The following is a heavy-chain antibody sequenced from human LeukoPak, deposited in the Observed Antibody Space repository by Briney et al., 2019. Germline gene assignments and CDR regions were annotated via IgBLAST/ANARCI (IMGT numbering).Heavy chain of an antibody. D-gene: IGHD3-10*01. V-gene: IGHV4-4*02. J-gene: IGHJ3*02. Sequence: SGTLSLTCAVSGGSISSSNWWSWVRQAPGKGLEWIGEIWHSGNTNYNPSLKSRVTMSVDKSKNQFSLKLGSVTAADTAVYYCARTPIWFGVTDAFDIWGQGTMVTVSS. CDR2: IWHSGNT. CDR1: GGSISSSNW. CDR3: ARTPIWFGVTDAFDI.